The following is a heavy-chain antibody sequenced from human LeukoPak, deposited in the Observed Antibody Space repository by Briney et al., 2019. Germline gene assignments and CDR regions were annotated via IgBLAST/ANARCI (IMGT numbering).Heavy chain of an antibody. D-gene: IGHD2-15*01. CDR2: IKQDGSEK. CDR3: ARDLRYCSGGSCYKSY. CDR1: GFSFSSYW. J-gene: IGHJ4*02. Sequence: SGGSLRLSCAASGFSFSSYWMSWVRQAPGKGLEWVAIIKQDGSEKYYVDSVKGRFTISRDNAKNSLYLQMNSLRAEDTAVYYCARDLRYCSGGSCYKSYWGQGTLVTVSS. V-gene: IGHV3-7*01.